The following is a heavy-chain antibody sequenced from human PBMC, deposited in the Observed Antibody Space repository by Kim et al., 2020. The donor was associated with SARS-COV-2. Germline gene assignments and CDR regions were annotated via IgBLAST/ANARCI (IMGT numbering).Heavy chain of an antibody. Sequence: GGSLRLSCAASGFTFSSYAMSWVRQAPGKGLEWVSAISGSGGSTYYADSVKGRFTISRDNSKNTLYLQMNSLRAEDTAVYYCAKDRGRRYSSGWYDWFDPWGQGTLVTVSS. CDR1: GFTFSSYA. CDR3: AKDRGRRYSSGWYDWFDP. J-gene: IGHJ5*02. D-gene: IGHD6-19*01. CDR2: ISGSGGST. V-gene: IGHV3-23*01.